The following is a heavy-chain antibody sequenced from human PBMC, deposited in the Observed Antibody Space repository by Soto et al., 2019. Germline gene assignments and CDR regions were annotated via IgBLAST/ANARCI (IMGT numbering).Heavy chain of an antibody. D-gene: IGHD1-1*01. J-gene: IGHJ6*02. CDR1: GFTFDDYT. Sequence: PGGSLRLPCVASGFTFDDYTMYWVRQAPGKGLEWVSYISDGGSYTNHGNSVRGRVSVSRDDARNSLYLQIHNLRVEDTGVYYCARAPGGVNSYAGVDVWGQGTTVTVSS. V-gene: IGHV3-11*05. CDR2: ISDGGSYT. CDR3: ARAPGGVNSYAGVDV.